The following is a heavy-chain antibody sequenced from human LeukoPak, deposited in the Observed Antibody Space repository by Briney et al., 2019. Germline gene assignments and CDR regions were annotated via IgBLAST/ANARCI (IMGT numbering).Heavy chain of an antibody. J-gene: IGHJ4*02. D-gene: IGHD3-10*01. V-gene: IGHV4-59*08. CDR3: ARHAPSRLWFGGD. CDR1: GGSISSYY. CDR2: IYYSGST. Sequence: SETLSLTCTVSGGSISSYYWSWIRQPPGKGLEWIGYIYYSGSTNYNPPLKSRVTISVDTSKNQFSLKLSSVTAADTAVYYCARHAPSRLWFGGDWGQGTLVTVSS.